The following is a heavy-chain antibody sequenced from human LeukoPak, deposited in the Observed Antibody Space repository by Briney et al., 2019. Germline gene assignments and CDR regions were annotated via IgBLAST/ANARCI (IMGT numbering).Heavy chain of an antibody. CDR3: ARVPAHCSSTSCWSEGFDY. CDR2: IKQDGSEK. V-gene: IGHV3-7*04. CDR1: GFTFSSYW. D-gene: IGHD2-2*01. Sequence: GGSLRLSCAASGFTFSSYWMSWVRQAPGKGLEWVANIKQDGSEKYYVDSVKGRFTISRDNAKNSLYLQMNSLRAEDTAVYYCARVPAHCSSTSCWSEGFDYWGQGTLVTVSS. J-gene: IGHJ4*02.